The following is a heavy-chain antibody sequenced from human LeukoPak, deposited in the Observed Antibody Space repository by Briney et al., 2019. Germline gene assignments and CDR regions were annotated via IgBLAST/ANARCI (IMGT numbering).Heavy chain of an antibody. V-gene: IGHV3-33*06. Sequence: GTSLRLSCEASGFTFSHFGMHRVRQAPGKGLEWVAVIWSDATNQYYGDSVKGRFTISRDNFKKTVSLQMDSLRAEDTAVYYCAKDAQGGFDHSNSLEHWGQGSLVTVSS. J-gene: IGHJ4*02. CDR2: IWSDATNQ. D-gene: IGHD4-11*01. CDR3: AKDAQGGFDHSNSLEH. CDR1: GFTFSHFG.